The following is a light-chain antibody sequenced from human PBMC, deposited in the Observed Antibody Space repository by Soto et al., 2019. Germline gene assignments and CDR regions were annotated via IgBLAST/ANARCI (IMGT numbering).Light chain of an antibody. V-gene: IGKV3-11*01. Sequence: EIVLTQSPATLSLSPGERATLSCRASQSVNRYLLWYQQKPGQPPRLLIYDASNRATGIPARFSGSGSGTDFTLTISSLEAEDSAIYYCQHSRNSPLTFGGGTKVEIK. CDR2: DAS. J-gene: IGKJ4*01. CDR3: QHSRNSPLT. CDR1: QSVNRY.